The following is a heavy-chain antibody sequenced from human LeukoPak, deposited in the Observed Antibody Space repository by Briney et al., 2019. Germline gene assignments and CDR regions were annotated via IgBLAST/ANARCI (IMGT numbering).Heavy chain of an antibody. Sequence: GGSLILSCAASGFTFSSYSMNWVRQAPGKGLEWVSSISSSSSYIYYADSVKGRFTISRDNAKNSLYLQMNSLRAEDTAVYYCARDSGELLYDYYYYGMDAWGQGTTVTVTS. V-gene: IGHV3-21*01. CDR3: ARDSGELLYDYYYYGMDA. J-gene: IGHJ6*02. CDR1: GFTFSSYS. CDR2: ISSSSSYI. D-gene: IGHD1-26*01.